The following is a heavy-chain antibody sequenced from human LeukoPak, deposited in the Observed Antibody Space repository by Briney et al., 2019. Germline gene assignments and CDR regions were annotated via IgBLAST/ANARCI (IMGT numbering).Heavy chain of an antibody. Sequence: SVKVSCKASGGTFSSYAISWVRQAPGQGLEWMGRIIPIFGTANYAQKFQGRVTITTDESTSTAYMELSSLRSEDTAVYYCARDLVRWNDAGTSFDYWGQGTLVTVSS. D-gene: IGHD1-1*01. CDR3: ARDLVRWNDAGTSFDY. J-gene: IGHJ4*02. CDR2: IIPIFGTA. CDR1: GGTFSSYA. V-gene: IGHV1-69*05.